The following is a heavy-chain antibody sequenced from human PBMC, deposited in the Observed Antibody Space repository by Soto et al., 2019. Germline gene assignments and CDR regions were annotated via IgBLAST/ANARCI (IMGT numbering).Heavy chain of an antibody. CDR2: IYYSGST. CDR3: ARMGDSGYDHRGVTTDY. J-gene: IGHJ4*02. CDR1: GGSISSSSYY. D-gene: IGHD5-12*01. Sequence: QLQLQESGPGLVKPSETLSLTCTVSGGSISSSSYYWGWIRQPPGKGLEWIGSIYYSGSTYYNPSLKSRVTISVDTSKNQFSLKLSSVTAADTAVYYCARMGDSGYDHRGVTTDYWGQGTLVTVSS. V-gene: IGHV4-39*01.